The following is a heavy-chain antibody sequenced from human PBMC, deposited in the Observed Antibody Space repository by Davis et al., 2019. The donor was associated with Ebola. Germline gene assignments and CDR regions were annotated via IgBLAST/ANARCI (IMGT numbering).Heavy chain of an antibody. J-gene: IGHJ4*02. D-gene: IGHD1-26*01. CDR1: GFTFSSYS. CDR3: ARGSLMGATQD. V-gene: IGHV3-33*08. CDR2: IWYDGSNK. Sequence: PGGSLRLSCAASGFTFSSYSMNWVRQAPGKGLEWVAVIWYDGSNKYYADSVKGRFTISRDNSKNTLYLQMNSLRAEDTAVYYCARGSLMGATQDWGQGTLVTVSS.